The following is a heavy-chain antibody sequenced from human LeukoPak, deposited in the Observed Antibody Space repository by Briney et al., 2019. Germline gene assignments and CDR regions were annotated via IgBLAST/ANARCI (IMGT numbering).Heavy chain of an antibody. CDR1: GGSISSGSYY. CDR2: IYTSGST. Sequence: SQTLSLTCTVSGGSISSGSYYWSWIRQPAGKGLEWIGRIYTSGSTNYNPSLKSRVTISVDTSRNQFSLKLTSVTAADTAVYYCARAPWIAATGYWGQGTLVTVSS. J-gene: IGHJ4*02. D-gene: IGHD6-13*01. V-gene: IGHV4-61*02. CDR3: ARAPWIAATGY.